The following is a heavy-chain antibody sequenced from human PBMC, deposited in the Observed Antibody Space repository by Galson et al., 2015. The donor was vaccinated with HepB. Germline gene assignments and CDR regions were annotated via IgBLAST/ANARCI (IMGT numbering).Heavy chain of an antibody. Sequence: SLRLSCAASGSTFSDYYMTWIRQAPGKGLEWISYISSSGGTTVSYADSVKGRVTISRDNAKISLYLQMNSLRAEDTAVYYCARATLGWFDPWGQGTLVTVSS. CDR1: GSTFSDYY. CDR3: ARATLGWFDP. V-gene: IGHV3-11*01. D-gene: IGHD2/OR15-2a*01. J-gene: IGHJ5*02. CDR2: ISSSGGTTV.